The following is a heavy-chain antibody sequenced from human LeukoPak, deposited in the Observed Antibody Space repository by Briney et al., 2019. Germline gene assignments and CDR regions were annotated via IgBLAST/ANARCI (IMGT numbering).Heavy chain of an antibody. CDR2: IYYSGST. D-gene: IGHD3-3*01. J-gene: IGHJ5*02. CDR3: ARDTPITIFGVVTGGFDP. CDR1: GGSISSYY. V-gene: IGHV4-59*12. Sequence: SETLSLTCTVSGGSISSYYWSWIRQPPGKGLEWIGYIYYSGSTNYNPSLKSRVTISVDTSKNQFSLKLSSVTAADTAVYYCARDTPITIFGVVTGGFDPWGQGTLVTVSS.